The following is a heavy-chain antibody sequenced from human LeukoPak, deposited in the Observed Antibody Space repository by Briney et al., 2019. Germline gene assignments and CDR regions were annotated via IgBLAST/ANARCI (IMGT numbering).Heavy chain of an antibody. Sequence: GSSVKVSCKASGGTFSSYAISWVRQAPGQGLEWMGWINPNSGGTNYAQKFQGRVTMTRDTSISTAYMELSRLRSDDTAVYYCARDGYSSGWYFDYWGQGTLVTVSS. J-gene: IGHJ4*02. V-gene: IGHV1-2*02. CDR3: ARDGYSSGWYFDY. CDR1: GGTFSSYA. CDR2: INPNSGGT. D-gene: IGHD6-19*01.